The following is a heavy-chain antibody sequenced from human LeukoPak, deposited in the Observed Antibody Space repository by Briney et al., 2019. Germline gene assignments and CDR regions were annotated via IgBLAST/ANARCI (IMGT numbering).Heavy chain of an antibody. CDR3: ARSHPFDH. CDR2: IYYSGGT. Sequence: SQTLSLTCTVSGTSIGSGHHYWSWLRQHPGKGLEWIGYIYYSGGTYTTPSLKSRVTMSVDTSKNQFSLKLNSVTAADTAVYYCARSHPFDHWGQGTLVIVSS. CDR1: GTSIGSGHHY. J-gene: IGHJ5*02. V-gene: IGHV4-31*03.